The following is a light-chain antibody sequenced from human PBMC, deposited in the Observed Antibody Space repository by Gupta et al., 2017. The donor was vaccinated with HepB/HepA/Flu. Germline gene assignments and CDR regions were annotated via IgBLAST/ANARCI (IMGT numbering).Light chain of an antibody. CDR1: SSDVEIYNF. J-gene: IGLJ2*01. Sequence: QSALTQPASVSGSPGQSITISCPGTSSDVEIYNFVSWYQQHPGKAPRLMIFEVSKRPSGVSNRFSGSKSGNTASLTISGLQAEDEAEYYCCSYAGRRILVVFGGGTKLTVL. CDR2: EVS. CDR3: CSYAGRRILVV. V-gene: IGLV2-23*02.